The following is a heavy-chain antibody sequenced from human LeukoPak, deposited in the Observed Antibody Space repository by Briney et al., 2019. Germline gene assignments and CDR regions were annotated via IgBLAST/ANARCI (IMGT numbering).Heavy chain of an antibody. V-gene: IGHV3-21*01. D-gene: IGHD1-26*01. CDR2: ISSSSTYI. J-gene: IGHJ4*02. CDR1: GFTFSSYS. Sequence: GGSLRLSCAASGFTFSSYSMNWVRQAPGKGLEWVSSISSSSTYIYYVDSVKGRFTISRDNAKNSLYLQMNSLRAEDTAVYYCARDRVLLYYFDYWGQGTLVTVSS. CDR3: ARDRVLLYYFDY.